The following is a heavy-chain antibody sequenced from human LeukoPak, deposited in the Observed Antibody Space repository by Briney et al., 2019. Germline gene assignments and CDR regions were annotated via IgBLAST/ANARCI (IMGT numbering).Heavy chain of an antibody. CDR1: GYTFTSYY. J-gene: IGHJ5*02. CDR2: INPSGGST. Sequence: GASVNVSCKASGYTFTSYYMHWVRQAPGQGLEWMGIINPSGGSTSYAQKFQGRVTITADESTSTAYMELSSLRSEDTAVYYCAREFYYDILTGYYSRVRFDPWGQGTLVTVSS. D-gene: IGHD3-9*01. V-gene: IGHV1-46*01. CDR3: AREFYYDILTGYYSRVRFDP.